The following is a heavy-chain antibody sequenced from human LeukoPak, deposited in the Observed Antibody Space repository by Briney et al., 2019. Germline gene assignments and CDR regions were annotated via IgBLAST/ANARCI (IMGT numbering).Heavy chain of an antibody. Sequence: PSETLSLTCAVSGYSISSGYYWGWIRQPPGKGRAGIGSIYHSGSTYYNPSLKSRVTISVDTSKNQFSLKLSSVTAADTAVYYCASTIAAAANFDYWGQGTLVTVSS. D-gene: IGHD6-13*01. V-gene: IGHV4-38-2*01. J-gene: IGHJ4*02. CDR3: ASTIAAAANFDY. CDR1: GYSISSGYY. CDR2: IYHSGST.